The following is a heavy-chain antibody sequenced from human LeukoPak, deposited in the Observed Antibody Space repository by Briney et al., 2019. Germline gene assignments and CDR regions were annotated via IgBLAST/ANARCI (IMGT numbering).Heavy chain of an antibody. D-gene: IGHD3-3*01. V-gene: IGHV4-39*01. CDR2: IYYSGST. J-gene: IGHJ4*02. CDR3: ASHKRGITIFGVGLGPYYFDY. Sequence: PSETLSLTCTVSGGSISSSSYYWGWIRQPPGKGLEWIGSIYYSGSTYYNPSLKSRVTISVDTSKNQFSLKLSSVTAADTAVYYCASHKRGITIFGVGLGPYYFDYWGQGTLVTVSS. CDR1: GGSISSSSYY.